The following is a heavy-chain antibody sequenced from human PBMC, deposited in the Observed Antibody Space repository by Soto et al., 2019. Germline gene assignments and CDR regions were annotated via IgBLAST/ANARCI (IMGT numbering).Heavy chain of an antibody. CDR3: ERGHLGIPTTGTWYDSDY. D-gene: IGHD6-13*01. Sequence: QVQLQESGPRLVKPSETLSLTCTVSGDSISGYYWTLIRQPPGKGLEYIGYVYYSGRTYYNPSLKSRVTISVDTSKNQFPLKLSSVTAADTAVYYCERGHLGIPTTGTWYDSDYWGQGPLVTV. J-gene: IGHJ4*02. CDR1: GDSISGYY. V-gene: IGHV4-59*01. CDR2: VYYSGRT.